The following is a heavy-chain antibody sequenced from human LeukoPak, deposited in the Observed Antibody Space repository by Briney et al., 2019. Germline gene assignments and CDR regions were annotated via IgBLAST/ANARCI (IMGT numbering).Heavy chain of an antibody. Sequence: SETLSLTCTVSGGSISSYYWSWIRQTPGKGLEWIGYIYYSGSTNYNPSLKSRVTISVDTSKNQFSLKLSSVTAADTAVYYCARLGRTYSYGSNFDYWGQGTLVTVSS. D-gene: IGHD5-18*01. J-gene: IGHJ4*02. CDR2: IYYSGST. V-gene: IGHV4-59*08. CDR3: ARLGRTYSYGSNFDY. CDR1: GGSISSYY.